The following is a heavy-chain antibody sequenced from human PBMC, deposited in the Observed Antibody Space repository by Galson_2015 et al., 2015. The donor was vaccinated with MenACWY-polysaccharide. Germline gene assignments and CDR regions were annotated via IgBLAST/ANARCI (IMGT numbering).Heavy chain of an antibody. Sequence: SLRLSCAASGFTFSTYWMHWVRQAPGKGLVWVSRIKSDGSSTSYADSVKGRFTISRDNAKNTLYLQMNSLRAEDTAVYYCARGYSGYDWRPGTLVTVSS. CDR3: ARGYSGYD. V-gene: IGHV3-74*01. CDR1: GFTFSTYW. D-gene: IGHD5-12*01. CDR2: IKSDGSST. J-gene: IGHJ4*02.